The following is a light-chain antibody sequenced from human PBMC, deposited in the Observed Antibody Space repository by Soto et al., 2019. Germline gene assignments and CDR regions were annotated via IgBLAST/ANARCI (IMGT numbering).Light chain of an antibody. CDR3: QQYDSSPFT. J-gene: IGKJ3*01. Sequence: EIVLTQSPGTLSLSPGERATLSCRASQSVSSTYLAWYQHKPGQAPRLLIHGASSRATGTPDRFSGSGSGKDFTLTISRLEPEDFAVYYCQQYDSSPFTFGPGTKVDIK. CDR2: GAS. V-gene: IGKV3-20*01. CDR1: QSVSSTY.